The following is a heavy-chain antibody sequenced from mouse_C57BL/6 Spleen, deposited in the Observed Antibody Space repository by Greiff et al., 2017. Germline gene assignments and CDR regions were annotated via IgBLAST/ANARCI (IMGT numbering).Heavy chain of an antibody. CDR3: ARSYDYEDWFAY. J-gene: IGHJ3*01. CDR1: GFTFSSYT. Sequence: EVQVVESGGGLVKPGGSLKLSCAASGFTFSSYTMSWVRQTPEKRLEWVATISGGGGNTYYPDSVKGRFTISRDNAKNTLYLQMSSLRSEDTALYYCARSYDYEDWFAYWGQGTLVTVSA. D-gene: IGHD2-4*01. V-gene: IGHV5-9*01. CDR2: ISGGGGNT.